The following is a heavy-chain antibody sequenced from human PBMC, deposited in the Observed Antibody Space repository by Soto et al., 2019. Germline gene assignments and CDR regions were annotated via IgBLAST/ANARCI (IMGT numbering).Heavy chain of an antibody. Sequence: QVQLVQSGAEEKKPGASVKVSCKASGYTFTSYAMHWVRQAPGQRLEWMGWINAGNGNTKYSQKFQGRVTITRDTSASTAYMEMSSLRSEDTAVYYCARGITLPTPLDYWGQGTLVTVSS. CDR1: GYTFTSYA. V-gene: IGHV1-3*05. CDR2: INAGNGNT. J-gene: IGHJ4*02. D-gene: IGHD1-20*01. CDR3: ARGITLPTPLDY.